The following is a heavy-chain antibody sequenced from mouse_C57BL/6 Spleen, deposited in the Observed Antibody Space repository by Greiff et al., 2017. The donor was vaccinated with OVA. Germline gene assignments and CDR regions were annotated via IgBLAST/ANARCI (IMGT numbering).Heavy chain of an antibody. CDR3: ARHGSPFYYGSSLYYFDY. J-gene: IGHJ2*01. CDR1: GYTFTEYT. D-gene: IGHD1-1*01. Sequence: QVQLQQSGAELVKPGASVKLSCKASGYTFTEYTIHWVKQRSGQGLEWIGWFYPGSGSIKYNEKFKDKATLTADKSSSTVYMELSRLTSEDSAVYFCARHGSPFYYGSSLYYFDYWGQGTTLTVSS. CDR2: FYPGSGSI. V-gene: IGHV1-62-2*01.